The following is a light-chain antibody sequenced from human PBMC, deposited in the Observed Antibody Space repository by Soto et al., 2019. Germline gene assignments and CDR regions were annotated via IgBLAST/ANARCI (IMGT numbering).Light chain of an antibody. Sequence: SSELTQPLSVSVALGQTARITCGGNNIGSKNVHWYQQKPGQAPVLVIYRDSNRPSGIPERFSGSNSGNTATLTISRAQAGDEDDYYCQVWDSSVVFGGGTKVTVL. J-gene: IGLJ2*01. CDR1: NIGSKN. CDR2: RDS. V-gene: IGLV3-9*01. CDR3: QVWDSSVV.